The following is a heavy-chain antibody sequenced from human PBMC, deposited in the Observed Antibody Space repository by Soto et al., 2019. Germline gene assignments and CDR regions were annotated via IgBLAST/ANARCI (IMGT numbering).Heavy chain of an antibody. Sequence: GGSLRLSCAASGFTFSSYARSWVRQAPGKGLEWVSVISISGDSTYYADSVKGRFTISRDNSKNTLYVQMNSLRAEDTAVYYCANYYDTSGYYPFAFDISDTAPLVTVS. D-gene: IGHD3-22*01. CDR3: ANYYDTSGYYPFAFDI. CDR1: GFTFSSYA. V-gene: IGHV3-23*01. CDR2: ISISGDST. J-gene: IGHJ3*02.